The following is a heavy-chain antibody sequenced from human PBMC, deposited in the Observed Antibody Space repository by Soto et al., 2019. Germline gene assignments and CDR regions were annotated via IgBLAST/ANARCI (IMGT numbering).Heavy chain of an antibody. CDR2: ISSSSDTI. CDR1: GFIFSSYS. V-gene: IGHV3-48*02. CDR3: ARDPRYCSGGNCYSSYYYYYLDV. D-gene: IGHD2-15*01. Sequence: EVQLVESGGGLVQPGGSLRLSCAASGFIFSSYSMNWVRQAPGKGLEWVSYISSSSDTIYYADSVKGRFTISRDNAKNSLYQQMNSLRDEDTAVYYCARDPRYCSGGNCYSSYYYYYLDVWGIGTTVIVSS. J-gene: IGHJ6*03.